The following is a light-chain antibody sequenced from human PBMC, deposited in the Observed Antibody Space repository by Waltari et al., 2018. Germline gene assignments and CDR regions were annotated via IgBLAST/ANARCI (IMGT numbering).Light chain of an antibody. Sequence: SYELTQPSSVSVSPGQTARITCSGDVLAKKYARWFQQKPGQAPVLVLYKDTERPSGIPERISGSSSGTTVTLTISGAQVEDEADYYCYSAADSNLRVFGGGTRLTVL. CDR1: VLAKKY. J-gene: IGLJ2*01. V-gene: IGLV3-27*01. CDR2: KDT. CDR3: YSAADSNLRV.